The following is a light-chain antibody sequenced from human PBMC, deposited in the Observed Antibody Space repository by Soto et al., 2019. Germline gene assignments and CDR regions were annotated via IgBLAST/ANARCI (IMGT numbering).Light chain of an antibody. Sequence: DIQMTQSPSSLSASVIDTVTITCRASQHIGSYLNWYQQKPGKAPTLLIYAASTLQSGVPSRFSGSGSGTDFNLTISSLNPEDFATYFCQQGYRIFQTFGQGTKV. V-gene: IGKV1-39*01. CDR1: QHIGSY. CDR3: QQGYRIFQT. CDR2: AAS. J-gene: IGKJ1*01.